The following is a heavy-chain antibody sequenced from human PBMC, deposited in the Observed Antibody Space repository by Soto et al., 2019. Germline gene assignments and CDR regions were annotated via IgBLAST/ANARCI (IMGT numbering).Heavy chain of an antibody. J-gene: IGHJ6*03. D-gene: IGHD3-3*01. Sequence: GGSLRLSCAASGFTFSSYAMSWVRQAPGKGLEWVSAISGSGGSTYYADSVKGRFTISRDNSKNTLYLQMNSLRAEDTAVYYCAKRQAIFGVVITYYYYMDVWGKGTTVTVSS. CDR2: ISGSGGST. CDR1: GFTFSSYA. CDR3: AKRQAIFGVVITYYYYMDV. V-gene: IGHV3-23*01.